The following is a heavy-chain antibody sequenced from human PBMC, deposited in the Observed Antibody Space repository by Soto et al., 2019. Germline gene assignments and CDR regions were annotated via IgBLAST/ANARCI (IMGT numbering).Heavy chain of an antibody. V-gene: IGHV1-8*01. CDR1: GYTFTSYD. J-gene: IGHJ6*03. Sequence: ASVKVSCKASGYTFTSYDINWVRQATGQGLEWMGWMNPNSGNTGYAQKFQGRVTMTRNTSISTAYMELSSLRSEDTAVDYCARGRITMVRGVIIPGLRNYYYYYMDVWGKGTTVTVSS. D-gene: IGHD3-10*01. CDR2: MNPNSGNT. CDR3: ARGRITMVRGVIIPGLRNYYYYYMDV.